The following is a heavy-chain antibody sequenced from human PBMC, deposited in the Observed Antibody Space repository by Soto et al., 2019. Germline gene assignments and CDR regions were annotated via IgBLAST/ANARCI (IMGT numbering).Heavy chain of an antibody. CDR1: GGYISSYY. CDR2: IYYSGST. V-gene: IGHV4-59*01. J-gene: IGHJ5*02. CDR3: ARVWYYGSGSYYSINWFDP. Sequence: SETLCLTCTVSGGYISSYYWSWIRQPPGKGLEWIGYIYYSGSTNYNPSLKSRVTISVDTSKNQFSLKLSSVTAADTAVYYCARVWYYGSGSYYSINWFDPWGQGTLVTVSS. D-gene: IGHD3-10*01.